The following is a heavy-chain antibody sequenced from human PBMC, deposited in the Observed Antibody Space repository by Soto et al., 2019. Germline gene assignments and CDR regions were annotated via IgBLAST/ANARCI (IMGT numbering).Heavy chain of an antibody. CDR2: IYSGGST. CDR3: ARVGYDSSGYYYSFDY. CDR1: GFTVSSNY. J-gene: IGHJ4*02. V-gene: IGHV3-53*04. Sequence: EVPLVESGGGLVQPGGSLRLSCAASGFTVSSNYMSWVRQAPGKGLEWVSVIYSGGSTYYADSVKGRFTISRHNSKNTLYLQMNSLRAEDTAVYYCARVGYDSSGYYYSFDYWGQGTLVTVSS. D-gene: IGHD3-22*01.